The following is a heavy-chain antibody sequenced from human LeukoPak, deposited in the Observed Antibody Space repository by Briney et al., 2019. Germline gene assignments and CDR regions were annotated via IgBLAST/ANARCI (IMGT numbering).Heavy chain of an antibody. V-gene: IGHV3-9*01. D-gene: IGHD1-26*01. CDR3: AKDWDPNYYYGMDV. J-gene: IGHJ6*02. CDR2: ISWNSGSI. CDR1: GFTFDDYA. Sequence: GGSLSLSCAASGFTFDDYAMHWVRQAPGKGLEWVSGISWNSGSIGYADSVKGRFTISRDNAKNSLYLQMNSLRAEDTALYYCAKDWDPNYYYGMDVWGQGTTVTVSS.